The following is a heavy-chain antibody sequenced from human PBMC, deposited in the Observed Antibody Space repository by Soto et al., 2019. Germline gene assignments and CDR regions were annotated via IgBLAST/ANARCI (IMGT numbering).Heavy chain of an antibody. CDR3: ARRSSYYGSGSYRHADY. J-gene: IGHJ4*02. D-gene: IGHD3-10*01. CDR1: GYSFTSYW. V-gene: IGHV5-51*01. Sequence: GESLKISCKGSGYSFTSYWIGWVRQMPGKGLEWMGIIYPGDSDTRYSPSFQGQVTISADKSISTAYLQWSSLKASDTAMYYCARRSSYYGSGSYRHADYWGQGTLVTVSS. CDR2: IYPGDSDT.